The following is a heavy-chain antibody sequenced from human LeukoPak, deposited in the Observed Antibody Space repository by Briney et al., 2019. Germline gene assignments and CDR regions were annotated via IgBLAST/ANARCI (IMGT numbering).Heavy chain of an antibody. CDR2: IFSDGSA. J-gene: IGHJ4*02. D-gene: IGHD6-13*01. CDR1: GDSITSNNYY. Sequence: SETLSLTCTVSGDSITSNNYYWGWIRQPPGKGLEWIGSIFSDGSAYYSPTLVSRVSISIHTSKTEFSLKLNSLTAADTAIYYCARSVFLTAAAGLEYGGQGALVTVSS. CDR3: ARSVFLTAAAGLEY. V-gene: IGHV4-39*01.